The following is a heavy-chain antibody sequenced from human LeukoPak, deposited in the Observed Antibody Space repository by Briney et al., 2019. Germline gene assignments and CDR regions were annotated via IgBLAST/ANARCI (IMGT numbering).Heavy chain of an antibody. Sequence: PSETLSLTCTVSGGSISSYYWSWIRQPAGKGLEWIGRIYTSGSTNYNPSLKSRVTMSVDTSKNQFSLKLSFVTAADTAVYYCARVSCRYGDDCGMDVWGQGTTVTVSS. CDR3: ARVSCRYGDDCGMDV. V-gene: IGHV4-4*07. CDR2: IYTSGST. J-gene: IGHJ6*02. CDR1: GGSISSYY. D-gene: IGHD4-17*01.